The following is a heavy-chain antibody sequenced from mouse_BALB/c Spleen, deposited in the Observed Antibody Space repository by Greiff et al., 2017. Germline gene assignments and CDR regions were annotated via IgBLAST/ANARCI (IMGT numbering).Heavy chain of an antibody. D-gene: IGHD2-1*01. CDR3: ARHGDYGNSRYAMDD. V-gene: IGHV5-12-1*01. CDR2: ISSGGGST. CDR1: GFAFSSYD. J-gene: IGHJ4*01. Sequence: EVQVVESGGGLVKPGGSLKLSCAASGFAFSSYDMSWVRQTPEKRLEWVACISSGGGSTYYPDTVKGRFTISRDNAKNTLYLQMSSLKSEDTAMYYGARHGDYGNSRYAMDDGGQGTSVTVSA.